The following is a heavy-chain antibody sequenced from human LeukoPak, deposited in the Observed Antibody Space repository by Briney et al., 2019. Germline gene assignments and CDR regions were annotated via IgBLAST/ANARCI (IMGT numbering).Heavy chain of an antibody. CDR2: IYSGGST. CDR1: GFTVSSNY. Sequence: PGGSLRLSCAASGFTVSSNYMSWVRQAPGKGLEWVSVIYSGGSTYYADSVKGRFTISRDNSNYTLYLQMNSLRAEDTAVYYCAKSYLWGSYLGYWGLGALVTVSS. CDR3: AKSYLWGSYLGY. D-gene: IGHD3-16*02. V-gene: IGHV3-53*01. J-gene: IGHJ4*02.